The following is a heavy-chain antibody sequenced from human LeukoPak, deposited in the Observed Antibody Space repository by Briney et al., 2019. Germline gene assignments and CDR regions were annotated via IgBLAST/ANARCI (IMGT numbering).Heavy chain of an antibody. Sequence: SETLSLTCAVYGESFSDHHWNWIRQPPGKGLEWIGEINHSGGTNYNPSLKSRVVLSVDASKNQFSLKLSSVTAADTAVYYCARVPPAVAGLDYWGQGTLVTVSS. CDR3: ARVPPAVAGLDY. D-gene: IGHD6-19*01. CDR1: GESFSDHH. V-gene: IGHV4-34*01. CDR2: INHSGGT. J-gene: IGHJ4*02.